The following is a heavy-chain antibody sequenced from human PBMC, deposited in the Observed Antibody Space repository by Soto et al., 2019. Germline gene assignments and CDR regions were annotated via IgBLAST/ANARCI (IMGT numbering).Heavy chain of an antibody. CDR1: GGSISSYH. D-gene: IGHD3-16*02. CDR2: IDENGSA. CDR3: ARDRRASNFLPRWFDP. V-gene: IGHV4-34*01. Sequence: PLETLSLTCVVSGGSISSYHWAWIRQTPVKGLEWIGEIDENGSARYNPSLQGRVTLSLDTPKNQLSLSLTSVTAADTAIYYCARDRRASNFLPRWFDPWGQGTLVTVSS. J-gene: IGHJ5*02.